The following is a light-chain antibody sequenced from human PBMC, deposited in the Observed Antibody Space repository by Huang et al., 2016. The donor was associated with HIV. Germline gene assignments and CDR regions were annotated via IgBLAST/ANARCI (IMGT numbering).Light chain of an antibody. J-gene: IGKJ1*01. CDR1: QSVRSY. Sequence: EIVLTQSPATLSLSPGERATLSCRASQSVRSYLAWYQQKPGQAPRLVIYDPSNRAAGIPARFSGSGSGTDFTLTISSLEPEDFVVYYCQQRDNWHWPFGQGTKVEIK. CDR3: QQRDNWHWP. CDR2: DPS. V-gene: IGKV3-11*01.